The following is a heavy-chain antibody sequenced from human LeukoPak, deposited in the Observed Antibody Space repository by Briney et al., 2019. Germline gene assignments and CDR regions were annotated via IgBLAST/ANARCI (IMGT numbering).Heavy chain of an antibody. D-gene: IGHD5-12*01. Sequence: NPSETLSLTCTVSGDSISSYYWNWIRQPPGKGLEWIGFISYSGSTNYNPSLKSRVTISVDTPKNQFSLKLSSVTAADTAGYYCARQWGGYGGSVGGIEYWGQGTLVTVSS. J-gene: IGHJ4*02. CDR3: ARQWGGYGGSVGGIEY. V-gene: IGHV4-59*08. CDR1: GDSISSYY. CDR2: ISYSGST.